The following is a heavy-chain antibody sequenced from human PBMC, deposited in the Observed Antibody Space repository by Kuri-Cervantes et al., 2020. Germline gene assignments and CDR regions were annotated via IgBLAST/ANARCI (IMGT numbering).Heavy chain of an antibody. CDR1: GESFSVYY. CDR2: INHSGNT. CDR3: ARLRFGELLSFDS. Sequence: GSLRLSCAVYGESFSVYYWSWVRQPPGKGLQWIGEINHSGNTNYNPSLKSRVTISVDTSKNQFSLKLSSVTAADTAVYYCARLRFGELLSFDSWGQGTLVTVSS. V-gene: IGHV4-34*01. J-gene: IGHJ4*02. D-gene: IGHD3-10*01.